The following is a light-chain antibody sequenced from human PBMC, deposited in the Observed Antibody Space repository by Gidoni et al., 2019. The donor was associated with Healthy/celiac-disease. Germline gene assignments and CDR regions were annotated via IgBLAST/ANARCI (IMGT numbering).Light chain of an antibody. J-gene: IGLJ1*01. CDR2: GNS. V-gene: IGLV1-40*01. CDR1: SSNIGAGYD. Sequence: QSVLTQPPSVSGAPGQRVTISCTGSSSNIGAGYDVHWYQQLPGTAPKLLIYGNSNRPSGVPDRFSGSKSGTSASLAITGLQADDEADYYCQSYDSSLSGWVFGTGTKVTVL. CDR3: QSYDSSLSGWV.